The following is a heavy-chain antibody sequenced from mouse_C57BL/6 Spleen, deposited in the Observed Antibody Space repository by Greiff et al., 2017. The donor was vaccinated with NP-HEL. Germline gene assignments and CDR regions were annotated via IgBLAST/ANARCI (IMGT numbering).Heavy chain of an antibody. D-gene: IGHD2-4*01. CDR3: ARDKGSYEYDGDDRAWFAY. CDR1: GFTFSSYA. CDR2: ISDGGSYT. J-gene: IGHJ3*01. V-gene: IGHV5-4*01. Sequence: DVMLVESGGGLVKPGGSLKLSCAASGFTFSSYAMSWVRQTPEKRLEWVATISDGGSYTYYPDNVKGRFTISRDNAKNNLYLQMSHLKSEDTAMYYCARDKGSYEYDGDDRAWFAYWGQVTLVTVSA.